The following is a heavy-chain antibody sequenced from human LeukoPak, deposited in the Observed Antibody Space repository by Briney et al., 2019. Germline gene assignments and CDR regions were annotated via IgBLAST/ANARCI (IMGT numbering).Heavy chain of an antibody. D-gene: IGHD3-3*01. CDR1: GGSISSYY. V-gene: IGHV4-59*08. CDR2: IYYSGSM. Sequence: SETLSLTCTVSGGSISSYYWSWIRQPPGKGLEWIGYIYYSGSMNYNPSLKSRVTISVDTSKNQFSLKLSSVTAADTAVYYCARNFGVALWPDYWGQGTLVTVSS. CDR3: ARNFGVALWPDY. J-gene: IGHJ4*02.